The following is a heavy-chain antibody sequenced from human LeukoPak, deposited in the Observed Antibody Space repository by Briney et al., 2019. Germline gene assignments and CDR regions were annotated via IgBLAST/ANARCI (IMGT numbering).Heavy chain of an antibody. V-gene: IGHV4-39*06. J-gene: IGHJ4*02. CDR3: ARGRRGNYFQDY. CDR2: LLSGTTT. D-gene: IGHD1-26*01. Sequence: SETLSLTCTVSGASIRSVTYYWAWIRQPPGKGLEWIGSLLSGTTTYYNPSLTSRVTIAVDTSKNQFPLILPSVTAADTAVYCCARGRRGNYFQDYWGQGTLVTVSS. CDR1: GASIRSVTYY.